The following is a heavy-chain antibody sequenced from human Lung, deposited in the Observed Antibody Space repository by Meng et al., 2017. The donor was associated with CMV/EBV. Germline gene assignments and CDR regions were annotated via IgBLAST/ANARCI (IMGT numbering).Heavy chain of an antibody. CDR3: ASQVPAARMLGATTVT. V-gene: IGHV1-2*02. D-gene: IGHD1-26*01. J-gene: IGHJ4*02. CDR1: GYTFTGYY. CDR2: INPNSGGT. Sequence: ASVKVSXKASGYTFTGYYMHWVRQAPGQGLEWMGWINPNSGGTNYAQKFQGRVTMTRDTSIRTAYKELSRLRSDDSAMYYCASQVPAARMLGATTVTWGQGTLVTVSS.